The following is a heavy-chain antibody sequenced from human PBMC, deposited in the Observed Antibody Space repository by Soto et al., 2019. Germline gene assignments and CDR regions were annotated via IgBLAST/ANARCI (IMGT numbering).Heavy chain of an antibody. CDR2: IYYSGST. CDR1: AGAIRTSSYY. J-gene: IGHJ5*01. Sequence: SETRSVRCTVSAGAIRTSSYYGGWIRQATKKGLEWIGTIYYSGSTYYNPSLKSRVTISVDTSKNQVSLKLSSVTAADTAVYFFAMIAHPPGWAVDS. CDR3: AMIAHPPGWAVDS. V-gene: IGHV4-39*01. D-gene: IGHD3-22*01.